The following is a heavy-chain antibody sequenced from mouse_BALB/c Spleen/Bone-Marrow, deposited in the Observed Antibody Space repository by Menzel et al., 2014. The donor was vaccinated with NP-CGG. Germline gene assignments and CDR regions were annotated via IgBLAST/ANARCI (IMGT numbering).Heavy chain of an antibody. CDR2: INPSTGYT. CDR1: GYTFTSYW. J-gene: IGHJ2*01. CDR3: ARWGDDGTFDY. Sequence: QVQLQQSGAELAKPGASVKMSCKASGYTFTSYWMHWVKQRPGQGLEWIGYINPSTGYTEYNQKFKDKATLTADKSSSTAYMQLSSLTSEDSAVDYCARWGDDGTFDYWGQDTTRTVSS. D-gene: IGHD2-12*01. V-gene: IGHV1-7*01.